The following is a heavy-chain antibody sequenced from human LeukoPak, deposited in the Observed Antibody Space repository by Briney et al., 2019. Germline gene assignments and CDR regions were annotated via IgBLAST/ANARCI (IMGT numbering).Heavy chain of an antibody. D-gene: IGHD2-15*01. V-gene: IGHV3-23*01. Sequence: GGSRRLSCAASGFTFSSYAMMWVRQAPGKGLEWVSSIVGSGTGAFYADSVKGRFSISRDNYKNTLFLQMYSLRAEDTAVYYCAKGRGHGQVGWFDPWGQGTPVIVSS. CDR2: IVGSGTGA. CDR3: AKGRGHGQVGWFDP. CDR1: GFTFSSYA. J-gene: IGHJ5*02.